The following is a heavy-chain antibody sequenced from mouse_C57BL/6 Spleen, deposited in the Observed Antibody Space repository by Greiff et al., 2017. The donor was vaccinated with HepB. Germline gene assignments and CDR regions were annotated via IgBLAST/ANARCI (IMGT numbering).Heavy chain of an antibody. CDR3: ERWGDYDGDCAFDD. Sequence: QVQLKQSGAELAKPGASVKLSCKASGYTFTSYWMHWVKQRPGQGLEWIGDINPGSGYTKYNQKFKDKATLTADKSSSTAYMQRSSLTYEDAAVYHGERWGDYDGDCAFDDRGQGTTLTVAS. CDR1: GYTFTSYW. D-gene: IGHD2-4*01. J-gene: IGHJ2*01. CDR2: INPGSGYT. V-gene: IGHV1-7*01.